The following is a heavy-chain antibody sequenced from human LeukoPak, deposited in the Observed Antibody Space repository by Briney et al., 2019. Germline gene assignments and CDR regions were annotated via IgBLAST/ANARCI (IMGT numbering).Heavy chain of an antibody. Sequence: ASETLSLPCNVSVGSITSSNHLWGWIRQTPGDGLVWIWNVFFQNTFYNPSLKSSVSLSVDRTGIMFSLDLRSVTAADTALYYCAREKGSTGFFDFWGRGTLVTVSS. CDR2: VFFQNT. J-gene: IGHJ4*02. CDR1: VGSITSSNHL. CDR3: AREKGSTGFFDF. V-gene: IGHV4-39*02. D-gene: IGHD6-25*01.